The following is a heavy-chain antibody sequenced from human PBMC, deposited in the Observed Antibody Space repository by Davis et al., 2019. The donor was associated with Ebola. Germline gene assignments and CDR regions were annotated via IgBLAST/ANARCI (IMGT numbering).Heavy chain of an antibody. D-gene: IGHD6-13*01. Sequence: ASVKVSCKASGYIFTSYAMHWVRQAPGQRLEWVGWINAGNGDTKYSQKFQGRVTITRDTSASTAYMELSSLRSDDTAVYYCARDRGLIAAAGTFDYWGQGTLVTVSS. CDR2: INAGNGDT. J-gene: IGHJ4*02. CDR3: ARDRGLIAAAGTFDY. V-gene: IGHV1-3*01. CDR1: GYIFTSYA.